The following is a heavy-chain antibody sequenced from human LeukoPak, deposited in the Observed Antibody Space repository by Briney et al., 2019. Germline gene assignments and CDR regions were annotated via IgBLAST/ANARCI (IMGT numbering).Heavy chain of an antibody. CDR3: ARGMVRGVIIIVDYYMDV. J-gene: IGHJ6*03. Sequence: GGSLRLSCAASGFTFDDYGMSWVRQAPGKGLEWVSGINWNGGNTGYADSVKGRFTISRDNAKNSLYLQMNSLRAEDTAVYYCARGMVRGVIIIVDYYMDVWGKGTTVTISS. V-gene: IGHV3-20*04. CDR2: INWNGGNT. D-gene: IGHD3-10*01. CDR1: GFTFDDYG.